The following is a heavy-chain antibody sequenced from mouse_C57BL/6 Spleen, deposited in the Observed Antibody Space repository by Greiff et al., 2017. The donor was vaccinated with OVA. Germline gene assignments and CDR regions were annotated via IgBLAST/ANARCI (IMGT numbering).Heavy chain of an antibody. CDR2: IDPSDSYT. Sequence: QVQLQQPGAELVRPGTSVKLSCKASGYTFTSYWMHWVKQRPGQGLEWIGVIDPSDSYTNYNQKFKGKATLTVDTSSSTAYMQLSSLTAEDSAVYYCALWGAMDYWGQGTSVTVSS. J-gene: IGHJ4*01. CDR3: ALWGAMDY. CDR1: GYTFTSYW. D-gene: IGHD1-1*02. V-gene: IGHV1-59*01.